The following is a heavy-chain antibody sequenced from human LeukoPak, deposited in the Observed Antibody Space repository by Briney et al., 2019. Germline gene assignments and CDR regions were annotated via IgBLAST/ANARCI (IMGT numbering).Heavy chain of an antibody. Sequence: SETLSLTCTVPGGSIRSGDYYWSWIRQHPGKGLEWIGYIYYSGSTYYNPSLKSRVIISVDTSKNQFSLKLSSVTAADTAVYYCARVDTALVTGGYWFDPWGQGTLVTVSS. CDR2: IYYSGST. V-gene: IGHV4-31*03. CDR1: GGSIRSGDYY. CDR3: ARVDTALVTGGYWFDP. J-gene: IGHJ5*02. D-gene: IGHD5-18*01.